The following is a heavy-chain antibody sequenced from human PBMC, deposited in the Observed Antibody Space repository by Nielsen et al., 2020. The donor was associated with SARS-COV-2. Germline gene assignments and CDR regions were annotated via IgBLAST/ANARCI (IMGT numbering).Heavy chain of an antibody. J-gene: IGHJ5*02. CDR3: ARGSGWFET. CDR2: INHSGST. Sequence: SETLSLTCAVYGGSFSGYYWSWIRQPPGKGLEWIGEINHSGSTNYNPSLKSRLLLSVHTSNNGFSLSVTSVISADTAIYFCARGSGWFETWGQGTLVTV. V-gene: IGHV4-34*01. CDR1: GGSFSGYY.